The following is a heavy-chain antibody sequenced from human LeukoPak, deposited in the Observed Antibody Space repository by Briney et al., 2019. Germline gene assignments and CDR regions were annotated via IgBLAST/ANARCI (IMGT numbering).Heavy chain of an antibody. CDR1: GGTFSSYA. D-gene: IGHD3-9*01. J-gene: IGHJ6*02. V-gene: IGHV1-18*01. Sequence: EASVKVSCKASGGTFSSYAISWVRQAPGQGLEWMGWISAGNTNYAQNFQGRVTMTTDTSTSTAYMELRSLRSDDTAVYYCARLPNFDYYHYYGMDVWGQGTTVTVSS. CDR3: ARLPNFDYYHYYGMDV. CDR2: ISAGNT.